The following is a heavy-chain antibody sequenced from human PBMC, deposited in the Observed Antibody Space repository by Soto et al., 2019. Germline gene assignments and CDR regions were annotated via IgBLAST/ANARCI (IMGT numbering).Heavy chain of an antibody. Sequence: ASVKVSCKASGYSFTSYAIHWVRQAPGQRLEWMGWINAGNGNIKIPQKFQGRVTITRDTSASTAYMEVSSLRSEDTAVYYCARAAYYYDSSGYYPGDYWGQGTLVTVSS. CDR2: INAGNGNI. CDR3: ARAAYYYDSSGYYPGDY. CDR1: GYSFTSYA. J-gene: IGHJ4*02. D-gene: IGHD3-22*01. V-gene: IGHV1-3*01.